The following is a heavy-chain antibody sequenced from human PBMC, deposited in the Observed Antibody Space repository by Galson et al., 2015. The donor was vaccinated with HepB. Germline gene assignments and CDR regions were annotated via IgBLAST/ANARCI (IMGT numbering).Heavy chain of an antibody. V-gene: IGHV3-7*03. CDR2: IKEDGSDK. CDR1: GFTFHSYW. J-gene: IGHJ4*02. Sequence: SLRLSCAVSGFTFHSYWMTWIRQAPGKGLECVANIKEDGSDKNYVDSVKGRFTISRDNAKNSLYLQMNSLRGDDSAVYYCVRGVYSFLHWGQGTLVTVSS. CDR3: VRGVYSFLH. D-gene: IGHD5-12*01.